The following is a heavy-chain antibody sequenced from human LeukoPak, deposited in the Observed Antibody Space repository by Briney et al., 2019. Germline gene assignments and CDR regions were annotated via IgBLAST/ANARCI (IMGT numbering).Heavy chain of an antibody. J-gene: IGHJ4*02. CDR3: ARDPIYGGTVPYYFDY. D-gene: IGHD4-23*01. CDR1: GFTFSSYS. V-gene: IGHV3-21*01. CDR2: ISSSSSYI. Sequence: PGGSLRLSCAASGFTFSSYSMNWVRHAPGKGLEWVSSISSSSSYIYYADSVKGRFTISRDNAKNSLYLQMNSLRAEDTAVYYCARDPIYGGTVPYYFDYWGQGTLVTVSS.